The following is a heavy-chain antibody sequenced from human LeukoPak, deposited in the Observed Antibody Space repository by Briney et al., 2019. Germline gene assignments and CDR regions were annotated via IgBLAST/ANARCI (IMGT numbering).Heavy chain of an antibody. Sequence: PGGSLRLSCAPSGFTFSSNYMSWVRQAPGKGLEWVSVIYSVDTTYYADSVKGRFTISRDNSKSTLYLQMNSLRAEDTAVYYCSRQFSSYFDYWGQGTLVTVSS. J-gene: IGHJ4*02. CDR3: SRQFSSYFDY. CDR2: IYSVDTT. V-gene: IGHV3-66*04. CDR1: GFTFSSNY.